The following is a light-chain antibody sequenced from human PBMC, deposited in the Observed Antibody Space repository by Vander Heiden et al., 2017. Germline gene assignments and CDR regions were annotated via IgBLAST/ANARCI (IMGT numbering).Light chain of an antibody. J-gene: IGKJ5*01. V-gene: IGKV1-39*01. CDR2: AAS. CDR3: QQSYSYPRIT. Sequence: IQMTQHPSSLSASVGDRVTITCRASQSIDNLLNWYQQRPGKAPKLLIYAASKLESWVPSRFSGSGSGTHFSLTISSLQPEDSATYYCQQSYSYPRITFGLGTRLEIE. CDR1: QSIDNL.